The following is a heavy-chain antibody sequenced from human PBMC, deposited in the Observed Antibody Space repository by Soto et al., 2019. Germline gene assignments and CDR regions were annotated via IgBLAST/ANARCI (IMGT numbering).Heavy chain of an antibody. V-gene: IGHV4-59*01. D-gene: IGHD1-26*01. CDR1: DGSISSDD. J-gene: IGHJ4*02. Sequence: PSETLSLTCTVSDGSISSDDWSWIRQPPGKGLEWIGYIYYSGSTNYNPSLKSRVTISVDTSKNQFSLKLSSVTAADTAVYYCARDRSGGSYYGDFDYWGQGTLVTVSS. CDR2: IYYSGST. CDR3: ARDRSGGSYYGDFDY.